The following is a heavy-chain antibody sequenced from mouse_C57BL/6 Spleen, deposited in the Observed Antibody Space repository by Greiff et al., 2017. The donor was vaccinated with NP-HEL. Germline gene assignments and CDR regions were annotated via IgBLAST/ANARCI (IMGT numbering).Heavy chain of an antibody. V-gene: IGHV1-52*01. CDR1: GYTFTSYW. CDR3: ARKADSHYAMDY. CDR2: IDPSDSET. J-gene: IGHJ4*01. Sequence: QVQLQQPGAELVRPGSSVKLSCKASGYTFTSYWMHWVQQRPIQGLEWIGNIDPSDSETHYNQKFKDKATLTVDKSSSTAYMQLSSLTSEDSAVYYCARKADSHYAMDYWGQGTSVTVSS.